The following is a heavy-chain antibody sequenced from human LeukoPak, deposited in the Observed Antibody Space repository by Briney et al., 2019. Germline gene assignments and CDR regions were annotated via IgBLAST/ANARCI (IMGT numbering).Heavy chain of an antibody. Sequence: GGSLRLSCAASGFTFSSYGMHWFRQAPGKGLEGVAIISYEGSDKYYADSVKGRFTISRDNSKNTLYLQMSSRRAEDTAVYYCAKDQYYYHSSGYYNYWGQGTLVTVSS. V-gene: IGHV3-30*18. J-gene: IGHJ4*02. D-gene: IGHD3-22*01. CDR3: AKDQYYYHSSGYYNY. CDR1: GFTFSSYG. CDR2: ISYEGSDK.